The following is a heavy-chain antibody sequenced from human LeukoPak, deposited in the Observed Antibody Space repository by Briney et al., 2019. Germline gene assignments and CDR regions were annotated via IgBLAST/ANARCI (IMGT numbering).Heavy chain of an antibody. CDR2: IYHSGST. CDR1: GYSISSGYY. V-gene: IGHV4-38-2*01. J-gene: IGHJ4*02. Sequence: YPSETLSLTCAVSGYSISSGYYWGWIRQPPGKGLEWIGSIYHSGSTYYNPSLKSRVTISVDTSKNQFSLKLSSVTAADTAVYYCARYSVVLAVAAKGYYFDYWGQGTLATVSS. CDR3: ARYSVVLAVAAKGYYFDY. D-gene: IGHD6-19*01.